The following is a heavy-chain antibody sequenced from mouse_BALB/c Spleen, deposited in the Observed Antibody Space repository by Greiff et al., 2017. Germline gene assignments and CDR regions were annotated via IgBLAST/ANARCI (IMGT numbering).Heavy chain of an antibody. CDR1: GYTFTSYW. J-gene: IGHJ2*01. V-gene: IGHV1-69*02. CDR2: IYPSDSYT. Sequence: QVQLQQPGAELVRPGASVKLSCKASGYTFTSYWINWVKQRPGQGLEWIGNIYPSDSYTNYNQKFKDKATLTVDKSSSTAYMQLSSPTSEDSAVYYCTRAAVRRGAHLDDWGQGTTLTVSS. D-gene: IGHD2-14*01. CDR3: TRAAVRRGAHLDD.